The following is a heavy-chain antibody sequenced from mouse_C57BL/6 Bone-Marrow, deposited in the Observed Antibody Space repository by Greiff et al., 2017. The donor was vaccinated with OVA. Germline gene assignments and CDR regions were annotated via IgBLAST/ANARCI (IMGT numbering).Heavy chain of an antibody. CDR2: IRLKSDNYAT. V-gene: IGHV6-3*01. J-gene: IGHJ4*01. CDR1: GFTFSNYW. CDR3: SKEALGY. Sequence: DVQLQESGGGLVQPGGSMKLSCVASGFTFSNYWMNWVRQSPEKGLEWVAQIRLKSDNYATHYAESVKGRFTISRDDSKSSVYLQMNNLRAEDTGIYYCSKEALGYWGQGTSVTVSS.